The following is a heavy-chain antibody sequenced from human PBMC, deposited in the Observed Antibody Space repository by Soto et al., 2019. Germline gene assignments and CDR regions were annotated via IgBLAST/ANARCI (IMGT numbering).Heavy chain of an antibody. CDR1: GFTVSSNY. D-gene: IGHD5-12*01. V-gene: IGHV3-53*01. CDR2: IYSGGST. Sequence: GGSLRLSCAASGFTVSSNYMSWVRQAPGKGLEWVSVIYSGGSTYYADSVKGRFTISRDNSKNTLYLQMNSLRAEDTAVYYCARGTGYEYYYYYGMDVWGQGTTVTVSS. CDR3: ARGTGYEYYYYYGMDV. J-gene: IGHJ6*02.